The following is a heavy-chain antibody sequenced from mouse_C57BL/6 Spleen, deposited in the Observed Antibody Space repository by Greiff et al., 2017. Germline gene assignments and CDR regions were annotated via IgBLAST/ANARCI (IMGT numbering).Heavy chain of an antibody. J-gene: IGHJ1*03. CDR2: IYPGSGST. CDR1: GYTFTSYW. V-gene: IGHV1-55*01. Sequence: QVQLQQPGAELVKPGASVKMSCKASGYTFTSYWITWVKQRPGQGLEWIGDIYPGSGSTNYNEKFKSKATLTVDTSSSTAYMQLSSLTSEDSAVYYCARNDYGSPPLRYFDVWGTGTTVTVSS. D-gene: IGHD1-1*01. CDR3: ARNDYGSPPLRYFDV.